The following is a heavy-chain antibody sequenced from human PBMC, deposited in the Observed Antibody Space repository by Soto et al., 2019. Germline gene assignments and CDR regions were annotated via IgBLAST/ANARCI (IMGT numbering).Heavy chain of an antibody. CDR1: GYSFTSYW. Sequence: GESLKICFKGSGYSFTSYWIGWVRQIPGKGLEWMGIIYPGDSDTRYSPSFQGQVTISADKSISTAYLQWSSLKASDTAMYYCARHGDTAMVHLWYYYGMDVWGQGTTVTVSS. V-gene: IGHV5-51*01. CDR2: IYPGDSDT. J-gene: IGHJ6*02. CDR3: ARHGDTAMVHLWYYYGMDV. D-gene: IGHD5-18*01.